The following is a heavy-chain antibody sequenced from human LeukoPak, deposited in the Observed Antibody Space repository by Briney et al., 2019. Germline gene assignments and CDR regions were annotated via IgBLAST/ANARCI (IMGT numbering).Heavy chain of an antibody. J-gene: IGHJ3*02. CDR3: ARSAYWFGESVGAFDI. CDR2: INWNGGST. CDR1: GFTFDDYG. V-gene: IGHV3-20*04. D-gene: IGHD3-10*01. Sequence: GGSLRLSCAASGFTFDDYGMSWVRQAPGKGLECVSGINWNGGSTGYADSVEGRFTISRDNAKNSLYLQMNSLRAEDTALYYCARSAYWFGESVGAFDIWGQGTMVTVSS.